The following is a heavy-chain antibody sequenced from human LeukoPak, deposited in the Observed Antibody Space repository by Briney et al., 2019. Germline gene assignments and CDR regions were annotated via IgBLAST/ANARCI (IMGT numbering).Heavy chain of an antibody. CDR3: ARDFPQFSSSWYAPRAD. CDR2: MNPNSGNT. J-gene: IGHJ4*02. V-gene: IGHV1-8*02. CDR1: GYTFTSYD. Sequence: GASVKVSCKASGYTFTSYDINWVRQATGQGLEWMGWMNPNSGNTGYAQKFQGRVTMTRDTSISTAYMELSRLRSDDTAVYYCARDFPQFSSSWYAPRADWGQGTLVTVSS. D-gene: IGHD6-13*01.